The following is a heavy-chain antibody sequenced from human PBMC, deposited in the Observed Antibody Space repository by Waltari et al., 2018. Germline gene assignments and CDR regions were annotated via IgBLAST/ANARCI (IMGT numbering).Heavy chain of an antibody. CDR1: GGSISSGGYY. Sequence: QVQLQESGPGLVKPSQTLSLTCTVSGGSISSGGYYWSWIRQHPGKGLEWIGYIYYSGSTYYNPSLKSLVTISVDTSKNQFSLKLSSVTAADTAVYYCARSSGGSPGVIDYWGQGTLVTVSS. CDR2: IYYSGST. CDR3: ARSSGGSPGVIDY. V-gene: IGHV4-31*01. D-gene: IGHD2-15*01. J-gene: IGHJ4*02.